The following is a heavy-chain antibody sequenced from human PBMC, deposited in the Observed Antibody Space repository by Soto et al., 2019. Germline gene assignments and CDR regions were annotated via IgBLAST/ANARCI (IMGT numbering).Heavy chain of an antibody. CDR3: ARSSEDIVVVVAATSQAFDI. Sequence: ASVKVSCKASGYTFTSYAMHWVRQAPGQRLEWMGWINAGNGNTKYSQKFQGRVTITRDTSASTAYMELSSLRSEDTAVYYCARSSEDIVVVVAATSQAFDIWGQGTMVPVSS. V-gene: IGHV1-3*01. CDR2: INAGNGNT. J-gene: IGHJ3*02. CDR1: GYTFTSYA. D-gene: IGHD2-15*01.